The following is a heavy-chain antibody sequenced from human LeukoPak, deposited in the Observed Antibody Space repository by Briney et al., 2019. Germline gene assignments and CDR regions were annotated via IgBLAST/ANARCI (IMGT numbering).Heavy chain of an antibody. D-gene: IGHD7-27*01. CDR3: QSQKLGNDY. CDR1: GGSVTNYY. Sequence: PAETLSLTCTVSGGSVTNYYLRWIRQSPGKGLEWVGYIYYTGTNNNPSLKRRVTISADISKNQYSLKLVSVTAAVSDQYYCQSQKLGNDYWGQGTLVTVSS. J-gene: IGHJ4*02. V-gene: IGHV4-59*02. CDR2: IYYTGT.